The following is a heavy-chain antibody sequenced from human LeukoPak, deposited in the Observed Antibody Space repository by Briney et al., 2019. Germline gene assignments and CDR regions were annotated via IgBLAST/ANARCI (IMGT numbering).Heavy chain of an antibody. CDR3: ASPSASSGYDAFDI. CDR1: GGSISSYY. Sequence: SETLSLTCTASGGSISSYYWSWIRQPPGKGLEWIGYIYYSGSTNYNPSLKSRVTISVDTSKNQFSLKLSSVTAADTAVYYCASPSASSGYDAFDIWGQGTMVTVSS. V-gene: IGHV4-59*01. CDR2: IYYSGST. D-gene: IGHD1-26*01. J-gene: IGHJ3*02.